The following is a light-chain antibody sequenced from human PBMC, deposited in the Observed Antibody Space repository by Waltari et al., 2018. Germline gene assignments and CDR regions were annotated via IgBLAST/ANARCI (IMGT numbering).Light chain of an antibody. J-gene: IGLJ2*01. CDR2: RND. Sequence: QPVLTQPPSASGTPGQRVTMSCSGSSSNIGSNYVYWYQQLPGTAPKLLIYRNDQRPAGVPDRFSGSTSGTSASLAISGLRSEDEADYYCAAWDDSLSGLVVFGGGTKVTVL. CDR1: SSNIGSNY. CDR3: AAWDDSLSGLVV. V-gene: IGLV1-47*01.